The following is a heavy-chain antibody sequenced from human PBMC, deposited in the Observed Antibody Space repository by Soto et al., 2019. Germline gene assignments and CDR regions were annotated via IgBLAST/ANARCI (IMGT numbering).Heavy chain of an antibody. J-gene: IGHJ5*02. D-gene: IGHD1-1*01. CDR1: GNSLSSYS. V-gene: IGHV1-18*01. CDR2: ISANDGTT. Sequence: ASVKVSCKASGNSLSSYSLSWVRQAPGQGLEWMGWISANDGTTKYAQKLQGRVTMTTDTSTNTAYMELLSLRSDDTAVYYCAKTVVTGNNGRGWYDPWGQGTLVTVSS. CDR3: AKTVVTGNNGRGWYDP.